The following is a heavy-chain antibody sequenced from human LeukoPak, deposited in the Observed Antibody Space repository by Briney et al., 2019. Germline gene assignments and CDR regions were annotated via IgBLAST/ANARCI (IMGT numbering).Heavy chain of an antibody. CDR2: IWYDGSNK. CDR1: GFTFSSYG. Sequence: GRSLRLSCAASGFTFSSYGMHWVRQAPGKGLEWVAVIWYDGSNKYYADSVKGRFTISRDNSKNTLYLQMNSLRAEDTAVYYCARTPSDYYLDYWGQGTLVTVSS. D-gene: IGHD3-22*01. CDR3: ARTPSDYYLDY. V-gene: IGHV3-33*01. J-gene: IGHJ4*02.